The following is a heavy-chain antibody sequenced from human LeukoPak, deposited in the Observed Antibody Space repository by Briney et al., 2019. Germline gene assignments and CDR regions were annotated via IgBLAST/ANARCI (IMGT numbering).Heavy chain of an antibody. CDR2: MSYDGSNK. CDR1: GFTFSSYG. D-gene: IGHD6-19*01. J-gene: IGHJ4*02. Sequence: GRSLRLSCAASGFTFSSYGMHWVRQAPGKGLEWVAVMSYDGSNKYYADSVKGRFTISRDNSKNTLYLQMNSLRAEDTAVYYCVVPGYGSGWYWIDYWGQGTLVTVSS. CDR3: VVPGYGSGWYWIDY. V-gene: IGHV3-30*03.